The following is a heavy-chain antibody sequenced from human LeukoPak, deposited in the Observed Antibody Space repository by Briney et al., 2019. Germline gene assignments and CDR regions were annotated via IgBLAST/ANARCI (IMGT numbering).Heavy chain of an antibody. CDR1: GGSISSYY. CDR2: IYYSGST. J-gene: IGHJ3*02. Sequence: SETLSLTCTVSGGSISSYYWSWIRQPPGKGRRGIGYIYYSGSTNYNPSLKSRVTISVDTSKNQFSLKLSSVTAADTAVYYCARERYCSGGSCPDAFDIWGQGTMVTVSS. D-gene: IGHD2-15*01. V-gene: IGHV4-59*01. CDR3: ARERYCSGGSCPDAFDI.